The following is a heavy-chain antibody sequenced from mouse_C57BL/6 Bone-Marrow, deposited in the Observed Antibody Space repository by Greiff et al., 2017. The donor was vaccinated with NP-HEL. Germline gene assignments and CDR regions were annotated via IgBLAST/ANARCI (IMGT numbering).Heavy chain of an antibody. CDR2: IDPETGGT. Sequence: LVESGAELVRPGASVTLSCKASGYTFTDYEMHWVKQTPVHGLEWIGAIDPETGGTAYNQKFKGKAILTADKSSSTAYMELRSLTSEDSAVYYGTRYNFNWDVMDYWGQGTSVTVSS. CDR1: GYTFTDYE. V-gene: IGHV1-15*01. J-gene: IGHJ4*01. D-gene: IGHD4-1*02. CDR3: TRYNFNWDVMDY.